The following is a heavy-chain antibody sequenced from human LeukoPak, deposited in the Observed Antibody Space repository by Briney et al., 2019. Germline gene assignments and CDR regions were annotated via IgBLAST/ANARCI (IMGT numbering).Heavy chain of an antibody. CDR1: GYTFTGYY. J-gene: IGHJ4*02. D-gene: IGHD6-13*01. Sequence: GASVKVSCKASGYTFTGYYMHWVRQAPGQGLEWMGWINPNSGGTNYAQKLQGRVTMTTDTSTSTAYMELRSLRSDDTAVYYCARDAGQQLVIDYWGQGTLVTVSS. V-gene: IGHV1-2*02. CDR3: ARDAGQQLVIDY. CDR2: INPNSGGT.